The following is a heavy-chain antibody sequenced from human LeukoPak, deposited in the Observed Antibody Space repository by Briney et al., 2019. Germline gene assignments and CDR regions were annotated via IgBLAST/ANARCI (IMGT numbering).Heavy chain of an antibody. J-gene: IGHJ2*01. CDR1: GGSISSSSYY. CDR3: ARPKYSSRSGRWYFDL. V-gene: IGHV4-39*01. Sequence: PSETLSLTCTVSGGSISSSSYYWGWIRQPPGKGLEWIGSIYYSGSTYYNPSLKSRVTISVDTSKNQFSLKLSSVTAADTAVYYCARPKYSSRSGRWYFDLWGRGTLVTVSS. CDR2: IYYSGST. D-gene: IGHD6-6*01.